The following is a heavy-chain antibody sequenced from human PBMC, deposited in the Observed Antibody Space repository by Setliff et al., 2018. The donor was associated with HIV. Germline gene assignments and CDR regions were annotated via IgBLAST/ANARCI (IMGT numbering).Heavy chain of an antibody. D-gene: IGHD6-13*01. CDR1: GYSFSSYA. CDR3: ARGGVGQQLVKDY. CDR2: ISGSGSST. Sequence: GGSLRLSCTASGYSFSSYAMSWVRQAPGKGLEWVSGISGSGSSTYYADSVKGRFTISRDNAKSSLYLQMNSLRAEDTAVYYCARGGVGQQLVKDYWGQGTLVTVSS. V-gene: IGHV3-21*01. J-gene: IGHJ4*02.